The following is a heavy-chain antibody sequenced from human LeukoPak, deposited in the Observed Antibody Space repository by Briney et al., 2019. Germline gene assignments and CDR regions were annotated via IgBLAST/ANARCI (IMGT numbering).Heavy chain of an antibody. CDR3: ARSLNYYDSSGYRRTYNWFDP. CDR2: ISSSSSYI. D-gene: IGHD3-22*01. CDR1: GFTFSSYW. J-gene: IGHJ5*02. Sequence: GGSLRLSCAASGFTFSSYWMSWVRQAPGKGLEWVSSISSSSSYIYYADSVKGRFTISRDNAKNSLYLQMNSLRAEDTAVYYCARSLNYYDSSGYRRTYNWFDPWGQGTLVTVSS. V-gene: IGHV3-21*01.